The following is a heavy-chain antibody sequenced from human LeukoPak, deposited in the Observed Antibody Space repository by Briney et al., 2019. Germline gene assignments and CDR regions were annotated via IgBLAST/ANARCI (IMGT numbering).Heavy chain of an antibody. D-gene: IGHD6-13*01. V-gene: IGHV1-69*04. CDR1: GGAFSRYA. J-gene: IGHJ4*02. CDR3: ATGIAAAGTRDY. CDR2: FIPMFNIP. Sequence: SVKVSCKASGGAFSRYAVSWVRQAPGQGLEWMGRFIPMFNIPNYTQKFQGRVTITADTSTDTAYMELSSLRSEDTAVYYCATGIAAAGTRDYWGQGTLVSVSS.